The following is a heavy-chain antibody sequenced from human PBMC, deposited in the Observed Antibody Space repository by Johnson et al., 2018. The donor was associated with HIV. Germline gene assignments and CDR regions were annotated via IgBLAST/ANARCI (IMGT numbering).Heavy chain of an antibody. CDR2: IYSGGST. J-gene: IGHJ3*02. D-gene: IGHD2-8*02. CDR1: GFTFSSYE. CDR3: ARDNEDIVLVGAFDI. Sequence: VQLVESGGGLVKPGGSLRLSCAASGFTFSSYEMSWVRQAPGKGLEWVSVIYSGGSTYYADSVKGRFTISRDISKNTLFLQMNSLRAEDTAVYYCARDNEDIVLVGAFDIWGQGTMVTVSS. V-gene: IGHV3-66*02.